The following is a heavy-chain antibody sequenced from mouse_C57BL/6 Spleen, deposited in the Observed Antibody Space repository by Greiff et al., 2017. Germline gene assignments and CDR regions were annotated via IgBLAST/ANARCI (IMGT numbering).Heavy chain of an antibody. J-gene: IGHJ3*01. CDR2: IWSGGST. CDR1: GFSLTSYG. V-gene: IGHV2-2*01. CDR3: ASSSTMVSFAY. Sequence: VQLQQSGPGLVQPSQSLSITCTVSGFSLTSYGVHWVRQSPGKGLEWLGVIWSGGSTDYNAAFISRLSISKDNSKSQVFFKMNSLQADDTAIYYCASSSTMVSFAYWGQGTLVTVSA. D-gene: IGHD2-2*01.